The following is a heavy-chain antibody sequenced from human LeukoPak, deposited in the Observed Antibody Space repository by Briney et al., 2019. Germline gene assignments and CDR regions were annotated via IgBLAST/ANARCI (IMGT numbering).Heavy chain of an antibody. CDR3: ARGSSPFDY. J-gene: IGHJ4*02. CDR2: FSYSGST. V-gene: IGHV4-59*12. CDR1: GGSINNYY. Sequence: SETLSLTCTVSGGSINNYYWSWIRQPPGKGLEWIGYFSYSGSTNYNPSLKSRVTISVDTSKNQFSLKLNSLTAADTAVYYCARGSSPFDYWGQGTPVTVSS.